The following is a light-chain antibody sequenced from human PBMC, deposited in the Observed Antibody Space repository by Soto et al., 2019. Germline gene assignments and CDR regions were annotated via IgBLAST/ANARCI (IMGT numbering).Light chain of an antibody. CDR3: QRTYNATIT. CDR1: QSISDT. CDR2: GAS. J-gene: IGKJ5*01. V-gene: IGKV3-15*01. Sequence: EVVMTQSPATLSVSPGGRATLSCRASQSISDTLAWYQQKPGQAPRLLIHGASARAPGFPARFSGSGSGTDFTLTISSLQSEDFAVYYCQRTYNATITFGQGTRLEIK.